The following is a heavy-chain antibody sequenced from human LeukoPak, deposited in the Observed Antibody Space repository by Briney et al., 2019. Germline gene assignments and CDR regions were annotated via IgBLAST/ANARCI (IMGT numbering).Heavy chain of an antibody. J-gene: IGHJ4*02. CDR3: ARESLAAAGNRNFDY. CDR2: TYYRSKWYN. Sequence: SQTLSLTCAISGDSVSSNSAAWNWIRQSPSRGLEWLGRTYYRSKWYNDYAVSVKSRITINPDTSKNRFSLQLNSVTPEDTAVYYCARESLAAAGNRNFDYWGQGTLVTVSS. CDR1: GDSVSSNSAA. D-gene: IGHD6-13*01. V-gene: IGHV6-1*01.